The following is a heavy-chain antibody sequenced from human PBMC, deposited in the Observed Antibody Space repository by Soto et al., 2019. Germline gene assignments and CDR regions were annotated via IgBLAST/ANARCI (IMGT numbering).Heavy chain of an antibody. V-gene: IGHV3-11*01. CDR2: ITHSGSII. Sequence: PGGSLRLSCAASGFSFSDYYMSWIRQAPGKGLECVSYITHSGSIIHYADSVKGRFTISTENTKNSLYLQMNSLRAEDTAVYFCARLAVPGTHYFDNWGQGTMVTVSS. CDR1: GFSFSDYY. J-gene: IGHJ4*02. CDR3: ARLAVPGTHYFDN. D-gene: IGHD6-19*01.